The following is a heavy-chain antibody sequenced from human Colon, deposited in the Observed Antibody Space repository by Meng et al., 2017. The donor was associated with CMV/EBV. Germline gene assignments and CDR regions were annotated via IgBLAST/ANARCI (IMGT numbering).Heavy chain of an antibody. CDR2: IYHTGIT. J-gene: IGHJ5*02. V-gene: IGHV4-59*01. CDR3: ARDNGLRRFDP. Sequence: ESLKISCTVSGGSISSYYWSWIRQSPGTGLEWIGHIYHTGITNYNPSLKSRATISIDTSKNQHSLKLSSVTAADTAVYYCARDNGLRRFDPWGQGTLVTVSS. D-gene: IGHD2-8*01. CDR1: GGSISSYY.